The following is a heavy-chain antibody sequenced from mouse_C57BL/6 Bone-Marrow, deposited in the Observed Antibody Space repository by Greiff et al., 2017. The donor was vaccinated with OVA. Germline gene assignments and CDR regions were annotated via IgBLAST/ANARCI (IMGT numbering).Heavy chain of an antibody. CDR1: GYTFTSYT. V-gene: IGHV1-4*01. CDR3: VDYGSSMSYWYFDV. Sequence: VQLQQSGAELARPGASVKMSCKASGYTFTSYTMHWVKQRPGQGLEWIGYINPSSGYTKYNQKFKDKATLTADKSSSTAYMQLSSLTSEDSAVYYCVDYGSSMSYWYFDVWGTGTTVTVSS. CDR2: INPSSGYT. J-gene: IGHJ1*03. D-gene: IGHD1-1*01.